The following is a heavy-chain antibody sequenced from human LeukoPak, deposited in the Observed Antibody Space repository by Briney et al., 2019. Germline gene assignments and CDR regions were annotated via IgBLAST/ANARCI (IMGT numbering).Heavy chain of an antibody. J-gene: IGHJ4*02. D-gene: IGHD2/OR15-2a*01. Sequence: AAVKVSCKASGYTFTDYYMHWVRQAPGQGLEWVGRINPNSGGTNYAQKFQGRVTMTRDTSISTAYMELTRLTSDDTAVYYCAKAKTIVGTFGFDYWGRGTLVTVSS. V-gene: IGHV1-2*06. CDR2: INPNSGGT. CDR3: AKAKTIVGTFGFDY. CDR1: GYTFTDYY.